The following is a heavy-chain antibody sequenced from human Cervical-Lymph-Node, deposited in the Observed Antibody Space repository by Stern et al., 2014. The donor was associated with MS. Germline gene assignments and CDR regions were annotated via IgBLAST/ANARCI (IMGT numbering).Heavy chain of an antibody. Sequence: VQLVESGGGVVQPGRSLRLSCAASGFTFSSYGMHWVRQAPGKGLEWVAGIWHDGSNKYYTDSVKGRFTISRDNSMNTLYLQLNSLRAEDTAVYYCARDYADDSSPYWGQGTLVTVSS. CDR1: GFTFSSYG. CDR3: ARDYADDSSPY. D-gene: IGHD3-22*01. J-gene: IGHJ4*02. V-gene: IGHV3-33*01. CDR2: IWHDGSNK.